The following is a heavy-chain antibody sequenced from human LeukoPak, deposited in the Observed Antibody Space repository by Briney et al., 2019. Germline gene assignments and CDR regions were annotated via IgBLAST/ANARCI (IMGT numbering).Heavy chain of an antibody. CDR1: GFTFSDNY. J-gene: IGHJ4*02. D-gene: IGHD3-10*01. Sequence: GGSLRLSCAASGFTFSDNYMSWIRQAPGKGLEWVSYINIGSTKYYADSVKGRFTISRDNAKNSLYLQMNSLRAEDTAVYYCVRLPYYYGSGRPLDYWGQGTLVTVSS. V-gene: IGHV3-11*01. CDR3: VRLPYYYGSGRPLDY. CDR2: INIGSTK.